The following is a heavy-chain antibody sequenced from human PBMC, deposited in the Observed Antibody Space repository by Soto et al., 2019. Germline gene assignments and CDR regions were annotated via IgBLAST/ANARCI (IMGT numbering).Heavy chain of an antibody. V-gene: IGHV3-7*01. CDR3: VRENYFDY. CDR1: GFRFSTYW. CDR2: IRQDGTER. J-gene: IGHJ4*02. Sequence: QLVESGGGLVQPGGSLRLSCAGSGFRFSTYWMGCVRQAPGKRLEWVANIRQDGTERSYADSVKGRFTISRDNAKNSLYLQMDSLGVEDTAVYYCVRENYFDYWGQGTLVTVSS.